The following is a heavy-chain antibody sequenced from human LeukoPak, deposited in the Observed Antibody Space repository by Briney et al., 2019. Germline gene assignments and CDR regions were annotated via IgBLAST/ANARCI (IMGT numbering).Heavy chain of an antibody. V-gene: IGHV3-30-3*01. Sequence: PGGSLRLSCAASGFTFSNYAMDWVRQAPGKGLEWVAVISHDESRQDYADPVKGRITISRDNSQNTLFLQMNSLRIEDTAVYYCARAAYHSSSWYYYYYMDVWGKGTTVTVSS. D-gene: IGHD6-13*01. CDR3: ARAAYHSSSWYYYYYMDV. CDR2: ISHDESRQ. CDR1: GFTFSNYA. J-gene: IGHJ6*03.